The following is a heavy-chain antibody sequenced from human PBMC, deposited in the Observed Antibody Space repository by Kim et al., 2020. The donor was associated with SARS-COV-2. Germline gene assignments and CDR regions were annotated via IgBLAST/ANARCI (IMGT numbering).Heavy chain of an antibody. V-gene: IGHV4-59*08. J-gene: IGHJ4*02. CDR3: AKQGSGSSSHSFDS. Sequence: SETLSLTCTVSGGSISNYYWSWIRQPPGKGLEWIGYIYYSGSTYYNPSLKSRLTISVDTSKNQFSLKLSSVTAADTAVYYCAKQGSGSSSHSFDSWGQGTLVTVSS. D-gene: IGHD6-13*01. CDR2: IYYSGST. CDR1: GGSISNYY.